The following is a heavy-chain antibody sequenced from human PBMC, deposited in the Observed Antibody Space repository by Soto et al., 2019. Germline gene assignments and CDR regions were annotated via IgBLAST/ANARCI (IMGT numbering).Heavy chain of an antibody. J-gene: IGHJ4*02. D-gene: IGHD5-18*01. CDR3: VRERGGYSYGDY. Sequence: QVQLVQSGAEVKKPGASVKVSCKASGYTFTSYGINWVRQAPGQGREWMGWVNIYKGNTNYAQKLQGRVTMTTDTSTSTAYLELRSLRSDDTAVYYCVRERGGYSYGDYWGQGTQVTVSS. V-gene: IGHV1-18*01. CDR1: GYTFTSYG. CDR2: VNIYKGNT.